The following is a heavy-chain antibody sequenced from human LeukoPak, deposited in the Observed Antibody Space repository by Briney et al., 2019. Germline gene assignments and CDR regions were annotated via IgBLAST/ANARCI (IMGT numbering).Heavy chain of an antibody. Sequence: GGSLRLSCAAPGFTVSSNYMSWVRQAPGKGPEWVSVIYVGGSTYYAHSLKGRFTISRDNSKNTLYLQMNSLRAEDTAVYYCARDLAAGGTYPHYWGQGTLVTVSS. D-gene: IGHD6-13*01. CDR1: GFTVSSNY. CDR3: ARDLAAGGTYPHY. CDR2: IYVGGST. J-gene: IGHJ4*02. V-gene: IGHV3-53*01.